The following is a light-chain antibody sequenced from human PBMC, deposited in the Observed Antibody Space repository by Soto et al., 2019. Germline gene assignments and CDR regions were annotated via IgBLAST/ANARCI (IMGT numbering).Light chain of an antibody. V-gene: IGLV2-14*01. CDR2: DVS. J-gene: IGLJ2*01. CDR3: SSYTSSSTYVV. Sequence: HSALTQPASVSGSPGQSITISCTGTSSDVGGYNYVSWYQQHPGKAPKLMIYDVSNRPSGVSNRFSGSKSGNTASLTISGLQAEDEADYYCSSYTSSSTYVVFGGGTTLTVL. CDR1: SSDVGGYNY.